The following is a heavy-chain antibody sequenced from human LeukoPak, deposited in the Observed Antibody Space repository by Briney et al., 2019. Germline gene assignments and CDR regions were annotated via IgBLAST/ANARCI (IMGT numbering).Heavy chain of an antibody. CDR2: INPNSGGT. CDR3: ARDGYSGYDMGFFDY. Sequence: ASVKVSCKASGYTFTGYYMLWVRQAPGQGLEWMGWINPNSGGTNYAQKFQGRVTMTRDTSISTAYMELSRLRSDDTAVYYCARDGYSGYDMGFFDYWGQGTLVAVSS. CDR1: GYTFTGYY. V-gene: IGHV1-2*02. J-gene: IGHJ4*02. D-gene: IGHD5-12*01.